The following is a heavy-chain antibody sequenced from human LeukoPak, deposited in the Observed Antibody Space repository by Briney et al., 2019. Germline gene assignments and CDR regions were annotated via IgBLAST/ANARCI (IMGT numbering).Heavy chain of an antibody. CDR3: ARVLYGSGWLWAFDI. CDR2: LYYSGGT. J-gene: IGHJ3*02. V-gene: IGHV4-39*07. D-gene: IGHD6-19*01. CDR1: GGSISSSSYY. Sequence: SETLSLTCTVSGGSISSSSYYWGWIRQPPGKGLEWIGSLYYSGGTYYNPSLKSRVTISVDTSKNQFSLQLNSVTPEDTAVYYCARVLYGSGWLWAFDIWGQGTMVTVSS.